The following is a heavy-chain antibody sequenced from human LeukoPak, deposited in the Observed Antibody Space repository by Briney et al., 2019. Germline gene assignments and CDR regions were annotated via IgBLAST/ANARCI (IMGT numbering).Heavy chain of an antibody. D-gene: IGHD3-9*01. CDR3: ARKSPSIFYTDV. Sequence: PSETLSLTCAVSGSSISSNNWWGWIRQPPGKALEWIGYIYYSGSIYYNPSLKSRVTMSVDTSKNQFSLKLSSVTAVDTAAYYCARKSPSIFYTDVWGKGTTVTVSS. V-gene: IGHV4-28*05. CDR2: IYYSGSI. J-gene: IGHJ6*03. CDR1: GSSISSNNW.